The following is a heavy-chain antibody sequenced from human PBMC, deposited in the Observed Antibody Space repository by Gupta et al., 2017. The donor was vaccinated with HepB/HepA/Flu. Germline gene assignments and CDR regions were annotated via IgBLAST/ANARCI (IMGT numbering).Heavy chain of an antibody. CDR2: ISGSGDNT. CDR1: GFTFSSYG. V-gene: IGHV3-23*01. CDR3: ARVLRWTSFDY. D-gene: IGHD4-17*01. J-gene: IGHJ4*02. Sequence: EVQLLESGGGLVQPGQSQRLSCAVSGFTFSSYGMSWVRQAPGKGLEWVSAISGSGDNTYYADSVKGRFTISRENSKNTLYLQMNSLRAEDTAVYYCARVLRWTSFDYWGQGTLFTVSS.